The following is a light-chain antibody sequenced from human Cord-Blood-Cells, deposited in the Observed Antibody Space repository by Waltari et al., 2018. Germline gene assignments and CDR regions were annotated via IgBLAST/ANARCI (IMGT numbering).Light chain of an antibody. J-gene: IGLJ1*01. CDR2: GKN. CDR1: SLRSDY. V-gene: IGLV3-19*01. CDR3: NSRDSSGNHV. Sequence: SVLTVDPAVSVALGQTVRITCQGDSLRSDYVSWYQQKPGQAPVLVIYGKNNRPSGIPDRFSGSSSGNTASLTITGAQAEDEADYYCNSRDSSGNHVFGTGTKVTVL.